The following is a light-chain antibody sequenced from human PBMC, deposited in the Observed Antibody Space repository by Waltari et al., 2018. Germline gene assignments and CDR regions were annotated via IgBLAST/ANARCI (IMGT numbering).Light chain of an antibody. CDR3: MQALHTPRFT. CDR1: QSLLHTNGYKY. V-gene: IGKV2-28*01. Sequence: DIVMTQSPLSLPVTPGEPASISCRSSQSLLHTNGYKYLDWYLQKPGQSPQLLIYLGSNRAAGVPARFSGSGSGTDFTLKISRVEAEDVGVYYCMQALHTPRFTFGPGTKVDIK. CDR2: LGS. J-gene: IGKJ3*01.